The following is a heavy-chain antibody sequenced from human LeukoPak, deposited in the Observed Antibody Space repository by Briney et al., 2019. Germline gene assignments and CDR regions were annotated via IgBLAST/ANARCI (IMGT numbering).Heavy chain of an antibody. Sequence: ASVKVSCKASGYTFSTYSVSWVRQAPGHGLEWMGWISSYNGNTHFAQKFQGRITMTTDTSTSTAYMELRSLRSDDTAVYYCARVYDFWSDYWYYMDVWGKGTTVTVSS. V-gene: IGHV1-18*01. J-gene: IGHJ6*03. CDR3: ARVYDFWSDYWYYMDV. CDR2: ISSYNGNT. CDR1: GYTFSTYS. D-gene: IGHD3-3*01.